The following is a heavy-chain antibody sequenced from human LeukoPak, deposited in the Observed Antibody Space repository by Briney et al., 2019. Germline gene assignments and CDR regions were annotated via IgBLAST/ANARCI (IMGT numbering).Heavy chain of an antibody. CDR2: ISGSGGST. CDR3: AKDLYYDFWSGSYYYYRMDV. Sequence: PGGSLRLSCAASGFTFSSYAMSWVRQAPGKGLEWVSAISGSGGSTYYADSVKGRFTISRDNSKNTLYLQMNSLRAEDTAVYYCAKDLYYDFWSGSYYYYRMDVWGQGTTVSVSS. CDR1: GFTFSSYA. V-gene: IGHV3-23*01. J-gene: IGHJ6*02. D-gene: IGHD3-3*01.